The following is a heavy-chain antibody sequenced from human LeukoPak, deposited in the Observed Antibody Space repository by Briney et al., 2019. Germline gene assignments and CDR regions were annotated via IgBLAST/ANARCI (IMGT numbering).Heavy chain of an antibody. CDR3: ARSRPYGSGSSYYYMDV. Sequence: GASVKVSCKASGGTFSSYAISWVRQAPGQGLEWMGGIIPIFGTANYAQKFQGRVTITTDESTSTAYMELSSLRSEDTAVYYCARSRPYGSGSSYYYMDVWGKGTTVTVSS. CDR1: GGTFSSYA. CDR2: IIPIFGTA. D-gene: IGHD3-10*01. J-gene: IGHJ6*03. V-gene: IGHV1-69*05.